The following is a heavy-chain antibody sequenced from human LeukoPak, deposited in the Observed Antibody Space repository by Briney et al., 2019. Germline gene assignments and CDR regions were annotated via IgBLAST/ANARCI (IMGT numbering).Heavy chain of an antibody. J-gene: IGHJ4*02. CDR3: TESHVNYNNYDGHYDF. CDR1: GGTFSSYA. V-gene: IGHV1-69*05. D-gene: IGHD4-11*01. Sequence: GASVKVSCKASGGTFSSYAISWVRQAPGQGLEWMGGIIPIFGTANYAQKFQGRVTITTDESTTTAYMELSSLRSEDTAVYYCTESHVNYNNYDGHYDFWGQGTLVTVSS. CDR2: IIPIFGTA.